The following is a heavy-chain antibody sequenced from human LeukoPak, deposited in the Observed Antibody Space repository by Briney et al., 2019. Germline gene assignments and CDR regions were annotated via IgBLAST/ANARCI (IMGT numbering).Heavy chain of an antibody. CDR2: IYYSGST. V-gene: IGHV4-39*07. CDR1: GGSISSSSYY. J-gene: IGHJ2*01. D-gene: IGHD4-17*01. CDR3: ATSRTTTVTTWGHWYFDL. Sequence: SETLPLTRTVSGGSISSSSYYWGWIRQPPGKGLEWIGSIYYSGSTYYNPSLKSRVTISVDTSKNQFSLKLSSVTAADTAVYYCATSRTTTVTTWGHWYFDLWGRGTLVTVSS.